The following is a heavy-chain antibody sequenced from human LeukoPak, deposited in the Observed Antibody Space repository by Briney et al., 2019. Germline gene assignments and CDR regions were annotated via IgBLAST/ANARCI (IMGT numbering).Heavy chain of an antibody. CDR3: ARQMGVLSMITFGGVIANLKEGSDY. V-gene: IGHV7-4-1*02. CDR2: INTNTGNP. D-gene: IGHD3-16*02. CDR1: GYTFTSYA. Sequence: VASVKVSCKASGYTFTSYAMNWVRQAPGQGLEWMGWINTNTGNPTYAQGFTGRFVFSLDTSVSTAYLQISSLKAEDTAVYYCARQMGVLSMITFGGVIANLKEGSDYWGQGTLVTVSS. J-gene: IGHJ4*02.